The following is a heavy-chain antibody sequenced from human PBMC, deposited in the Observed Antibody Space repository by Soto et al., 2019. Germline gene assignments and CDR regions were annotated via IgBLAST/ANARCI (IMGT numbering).Heavy chain of an antibody. D-gene: IGHD3-22*01. V-gene: IGHV3-48*02. CDR1: GFTFSSYW. Sequence: GGSLILSCAASGFTFSSYWMHWVRQAPGKGLEWVADITSSGVTTYYTDSVKGRFTISRDNGKNTLFLQMNSLRDEDTAVYYCAKAPSRITMIVVVTLPDYWGQGTLVTVSS. J-gene: IGHJ4*02. CDR3: AKAPSRITMIVVVTLPDY. CDR2: ITSSGVTT.